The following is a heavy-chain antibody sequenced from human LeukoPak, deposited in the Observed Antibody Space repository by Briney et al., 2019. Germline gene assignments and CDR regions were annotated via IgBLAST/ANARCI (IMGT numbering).Heavy chain of an antibody. J-gene: IGHJ2*01. CDR2: ISSSSSYI. Sequence: GGSLRLSCAASGFTFSSYSMNWVRRAPGKGLEWVSSISSSSSYIYYADSVKGRFTISRDNAKNSLYLQMNSLRAEDTAVYYCVGGYYYDSWYFDLWGRGTLVTVSS. D-gene: IGHD3-22*01. V-gene: IGHV3-21*01. CDR3: VGGYYYDSWYFDL. CDR1: GFTFSSYS.